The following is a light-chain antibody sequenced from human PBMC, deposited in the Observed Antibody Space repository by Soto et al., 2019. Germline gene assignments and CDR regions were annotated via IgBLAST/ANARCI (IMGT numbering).Light chain of an antibody. CDR2: GAS. V-gene: IGKV3-15*01. J-gene: IGKJ1*01. CDR1: QSVSTN. CDR3: QQYNNWPGT. Sequence: EIVMTQSPATLSVSPGDRATLSCRASQSVSTNLAWYQQKPGQAPRLLMSGASTRATGIAARFSGSGSGTEFTLTISSLQSEDFVVYYCQQYNNWPGTFGQGTKVDIK.